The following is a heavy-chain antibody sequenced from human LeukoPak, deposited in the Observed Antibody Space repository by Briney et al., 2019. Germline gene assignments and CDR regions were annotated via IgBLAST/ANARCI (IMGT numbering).Heavy chain of an antibody. D-gene: IGHD2-2*01. J-gene: IGHJ4*02. V-gene: IGHV1-18*01. Sequence: ASVKVSCKASGYTFTCYGISWVRQAPGQGLEWMGWISAYNGNTNYAQKLQGRVTMTTDTSTSTAYMELRSLRSDDTAVYYCARDQGIVVVPAAQDYWGQGTLVTVSS. CDR3: ARDQGIVVVPAAQDY. CDR1: GYTFTCYG. CDR2: ISAYNGNT.